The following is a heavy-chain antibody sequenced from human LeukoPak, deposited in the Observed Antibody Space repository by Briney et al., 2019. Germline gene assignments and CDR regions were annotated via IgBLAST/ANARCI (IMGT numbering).Heavy chain of an antibody. CDR3: ARRYSNYFFDY. Sequence: PSETLSLTCGVSGYSITSGYYWAWIRQPPGKGLEWIGNIYQSGSTYYNPSFKSRVTISVDTSKNQFSLKLSSATAADTAVYYCARRYSNYFFDYWGQGTLVTVSS. CDR2: IYQSGST. D-gene: IGHD4-11*01. CDR1: GYSITSGYY. J-gene: IGHJ4*02. V-gene: IGHV4-38-2*01.